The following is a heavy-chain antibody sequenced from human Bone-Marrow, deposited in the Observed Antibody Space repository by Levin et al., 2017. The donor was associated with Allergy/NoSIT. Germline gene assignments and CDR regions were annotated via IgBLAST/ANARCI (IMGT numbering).Heavy chain of an antibody. V-gene: IGHV4-39*02. J-gene: IGHJ4*02. D-gene: IGHD3-10*01. Sequence: SQTLSLPCTVSGDSISRSSYYWVWIRQPPGKGLEWIGNIYYTGTTNYNPSLNSRVTISVDTSKNQFSLRLSSVTAADTAVYYCAREWFGEQLGYWGQGTLVTVSS. CDR3: AREWFGEQLGY. CDR2: IYYTGTT. CDR1: GDSISRSSYY.